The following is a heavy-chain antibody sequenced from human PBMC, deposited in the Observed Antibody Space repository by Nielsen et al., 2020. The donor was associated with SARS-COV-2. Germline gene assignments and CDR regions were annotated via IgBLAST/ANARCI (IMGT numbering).Heavy chain of an antibody. Sequence: ASVKVSCKASGCTFTSYYMHWVRQAPGQGLEWMGIINPSGGSTSYAQKFQGRVTMTRDTSTSTVYMEPSSLRSEDTAVYYCARDKVVVVAATHDAFDIWGQGTMVTVSS. CDR1: GCTFTSYY. V-gene: IGHV1-46*01. CDR2: INPSGGST. J-gene: IGHJ3*02. D-gene: IGHD2-15*01. CDR3: ARDKVVVVAATHDAFDI.